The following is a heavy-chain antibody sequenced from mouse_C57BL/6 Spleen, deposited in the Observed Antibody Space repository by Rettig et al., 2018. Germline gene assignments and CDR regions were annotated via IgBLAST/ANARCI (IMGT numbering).Heavy chain of an antibody. J-gene: IGHJ1*03. CDR1: GYAFSSSW. V-gene: IGHV1-82*01. CDR2: IYPGDGDT. D-gene: IGHD1-1*01. CDR3: AISSNWYFDV. Sequence: LQQSGPELVKPGASVKISCKASGYAFSSSWMNWVKRRPGKGLEWIGRIYPGDGDTNYNGKFKGKATLTADKSSSTAYIQLSSLTSEDSAVYFCAISSNWYFDVWGTGTTVTVSS.